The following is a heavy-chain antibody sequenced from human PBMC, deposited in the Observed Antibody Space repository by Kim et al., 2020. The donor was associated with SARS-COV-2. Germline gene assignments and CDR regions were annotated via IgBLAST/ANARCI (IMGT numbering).Heavy chain of an antibody. CDR2: IYHSGST. CDR1: GYSISSGYY. J-gene: IGHJ4*01. D-gene: IGHD6-13*01. Sequence: SETLSLTCTVSGYSISSGYYWGWIRQPPGKGLEWIGSIYHSGSTYYNPSLKSRVTISVDTSKNQFSLKLSSVTAADTAVYYCARGFWDSSSWYSENYFD. CDR3: ARGFWDSSSWYSENYFD. V-gene: IGHV4-38-2*02.